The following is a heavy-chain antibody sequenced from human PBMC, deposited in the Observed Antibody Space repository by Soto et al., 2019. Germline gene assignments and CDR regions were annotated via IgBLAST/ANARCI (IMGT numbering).Heavy chain of an antibody. CDR3: ARYNSPLAEYALDI. V-gene: IGHV6-1*01. D-gene: IGHD6-19*01. Sequence: PSQTLSLTCALSGDSFSSNSAAWHWIRQSPSRGLEWLGRKYYRSKWSNYSAVSVESRITIKPDTSKNEFSLXLNSVTTEDTAVYYCARYNSPLAEYALDIGGKGTMVTVS. CDR2: KYYRSKWSN. J-gene: IGHJ3*02. CDR1: GDSFSSNSAA.